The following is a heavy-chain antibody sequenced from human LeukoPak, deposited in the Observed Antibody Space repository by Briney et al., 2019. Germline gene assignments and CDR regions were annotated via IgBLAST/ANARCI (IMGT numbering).Heavy chain of an antibody. CDR2: ISSSSSYI. Sequence: GGSLRLSCAASGFTFSSYSMNWVRQAPGKGLEWVSSISSSSSYIYYADSVKGRFTISRDNAKNSLYLQMNSLRAEDTAMYYCARVRYSDDDFGWCDPWGQGTLVTVSS. CDR1: GFTFSSYS. D-gene: IGHD5-12*01. V-gene: IGHV3-21*04. CDR3: ARVRYSDDDFGWCDP. J-gene: IGHJ5*02.